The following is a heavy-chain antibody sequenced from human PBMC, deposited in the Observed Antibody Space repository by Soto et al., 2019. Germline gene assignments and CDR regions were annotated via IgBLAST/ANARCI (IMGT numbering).Heavy chain of an antibody. V-gene: IGHV3-23*01. D-gene: IGHD2-2*01. Sequence: GGSLRLSCAASGFTFSSYAMSWVRQAPGKGLEWVSAISGSGGSTYYADSVKGRFTISRDNSKNTLYLQMNSLRAEDTAVYYCAFCSTSCYSATPRMRAFDIWGQGTMVTVSS. CDR3: AFCSTSCYSATPRMRAFDI. J-gene: IGHJ3*02. CDR1: GFTFSSYA. CDR2: ISGSGGST.